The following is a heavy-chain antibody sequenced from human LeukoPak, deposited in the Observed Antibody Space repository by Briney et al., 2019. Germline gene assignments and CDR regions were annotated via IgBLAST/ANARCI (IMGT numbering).Heavy chain of an antibody. D-gene: IGHD1-26*01. CDR3: ARDRGVGASSVDS. V-gene: IGHV1-69*04. Sequence: SVKVSCKASGGPFRTSGFNWVRQAPGQGLEWMGRFIPILNMADYAQKFQGRVTITADKSTSTAYMELSSLGSGDTAVYYCARDRGVGASSVDSWGQGTVVTVSS. CDR2: FIPILNMA. J-gene: IGHJ4*02. CDR1: GGPFRTSG.